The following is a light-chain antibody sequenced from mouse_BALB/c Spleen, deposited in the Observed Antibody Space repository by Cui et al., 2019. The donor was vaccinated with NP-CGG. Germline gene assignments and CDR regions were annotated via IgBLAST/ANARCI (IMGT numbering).Light chain of an antibody. J-gene: IGLJ1*01. CDR1: TGAVTTSNY. V-gene: IGLV1*01. CDR2: GTN. Sequence: AVVTQEDARTTSPGETVTLTCRSSTGAVTTSNYANWVQEKPDHLFTGLIGGTNNRAPGVPARFSGSLIGDKAALTITGAQTEDEAIYFCALWYSNHWVFGGGTKLTVL. CDR3: ALWYSNHWV.